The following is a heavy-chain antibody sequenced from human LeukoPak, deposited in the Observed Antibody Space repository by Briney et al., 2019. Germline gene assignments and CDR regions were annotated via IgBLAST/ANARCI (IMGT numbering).Heavy chain of an antibody. CDR3: AKTTTGYSSGRYPGWPVDN. D-gene: IGHD6-19*01. V-gene: IGHV3-23*01. CDR2: ISGSGGGT. Sequence: GGSLRLSCAASGFTFGSYAVSWVRQAPGKGLEWVSAISGSGGGTYYADSVKGRFTISKDNSKNTLYLQMNSLSTEDTAVYYCAKTTTGYSSGRYPGWPVDNWGQGTLVTVSS. J-gene: IGHJ4*02. CDR1: GFTFGSYA.